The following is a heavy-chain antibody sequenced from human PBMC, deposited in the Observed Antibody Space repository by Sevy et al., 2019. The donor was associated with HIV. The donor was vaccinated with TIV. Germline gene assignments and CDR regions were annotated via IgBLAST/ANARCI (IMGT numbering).Heavy chain of an antibody. CDR2: IKSDGSTT. J-gene: IGHJ3*01. CDR3: TSGYSNVAFDF. D-gene: IGHD5-18*01. CDR1: GFTFSSYW. Sequence: GGSLRLSCADSGFTFSSYWMHWVRQAPGKGLVWVSRIKSDGSTTTYADSVKGRFTISRDNAKNTLYLQMNSLRAEDTALYYCTSGYSNVAFDFWGQGTMVTVSS. V-gene: IGHV3-74*01.